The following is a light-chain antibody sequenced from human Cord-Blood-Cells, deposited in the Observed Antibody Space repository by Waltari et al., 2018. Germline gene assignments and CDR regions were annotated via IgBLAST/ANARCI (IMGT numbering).Light chain of an antibody. J-gene: IGKJ5*01. V-gene: IGKV3-15*01. CDR1: QSVSSN. Sequence: EIVMTQSPATLSVSPGESATLSCRASQSVSSNLAWYQQKPGQAPRPLIYGASTRATGIPARFSGSGSGTEFTLTISSLQSEDFAVYYCQQYNNWLITFGQGTRLEIK. CDR2: GAS. CDR3: QQYNNWLIT.